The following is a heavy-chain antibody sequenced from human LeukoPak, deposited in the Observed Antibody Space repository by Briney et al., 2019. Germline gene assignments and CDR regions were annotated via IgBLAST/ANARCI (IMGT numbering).Heavy chain of an antibody. CDR2: ISYIGST. D-gene: IGHD4-17*01. V-gene: IGHV4-59*11. J-gene: IGHJ3*02. CDR3: ARDLVTVTKGFDI. CDR1: ADSFSSRY. Sequence: SETLSLTCAVSADSFSSRYWTWIRQPPGKGLEWIGYISYIGSTNYNPSLKSRVTISIDTSKNQFSLKLTSVTAADTAAYYCARDLVTVTKGFDIWGQGTMVSVSS.